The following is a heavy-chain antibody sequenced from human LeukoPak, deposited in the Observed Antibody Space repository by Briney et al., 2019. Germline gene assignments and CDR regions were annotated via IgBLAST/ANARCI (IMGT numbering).Heavy chain of an antibody. D-gene: IGHD2-15*01. J-gene: IGHJ6*02. CDR3: AREGVVVVAADYYYYGMDV. V-gene: IGHV1-2*04. CDR2: INPNSGGT. CDR1: GYTFTGYY. Sequence: ASVKVSCKASGYTFTGYYMHWVRQAPGQGLEWMGWINPNSGGTNYAQKFQGWVTMTRDTSISTAYMELSRLRSDDTAVYYCAREGVVVVAADYYYYGMDVWGQGTLVTVSS.